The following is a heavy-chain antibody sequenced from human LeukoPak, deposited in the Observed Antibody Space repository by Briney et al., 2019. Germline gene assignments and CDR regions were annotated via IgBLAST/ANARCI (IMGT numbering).Heavy chain of an antibody. V-gene: IGHV1-2*02. J-gene: IGHJ4*02. D-gene: IGHD3-9*01. Sequence: AASVKVSCKASGGTFSSYAISWVRQAPGQGLEWMGWINPNSGGTNYAQKFQGRVTMTRDTSISTAYMELSRLRSDDAAVYYCARVKGILTGYSTFDYRGQGTLVTVSS. CDR3: ARVKGILTGYSTFDY. CDR2: INPNSGGT. CDR1: GGTFSSYA.